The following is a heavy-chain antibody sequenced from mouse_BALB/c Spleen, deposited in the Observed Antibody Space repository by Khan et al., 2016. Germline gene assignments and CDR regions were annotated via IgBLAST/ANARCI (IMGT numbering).Heavy chain of an antibody. CDR3: AREENAMDY. V-gene: IGHV5-6-5*01. J-gene: IGHJ4*01. CDR2: ISSGGST. Sequence: EVQLVESGGGLVKPGGSLKLSCAASGFTFSSYAMSWVRQTPEKRLHWVASISSGGSTYYPDSVKGRFTISRDNARNILYLQMSSLRSEDTAMYXCAREENAMDYWGQGTSVTVSS. CDR1: GFTFSSYA.